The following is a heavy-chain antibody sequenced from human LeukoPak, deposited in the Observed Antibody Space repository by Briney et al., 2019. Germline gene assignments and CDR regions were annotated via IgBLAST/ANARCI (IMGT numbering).Heavy chain of an antibody. V-gene: IGHV3-30*18. CDR1: GLTFSSYA. Sequence: GGSLRLSCAASGLTFSSYAMHWVRQAPGKGLEWVAVISYDGSNKYDADSVKGRFTISRDNSKNTLYLQMNSLRAEDTAVYYCAKDREDCSGGSCYFGPFDYWGQGALVTVSS. CDR2: ISYDGSNK. D-gene: IGHD2-15*01. J-gene: IGHJ4*02. CDR3: AKDREDCSGGSCYFGPFDY.